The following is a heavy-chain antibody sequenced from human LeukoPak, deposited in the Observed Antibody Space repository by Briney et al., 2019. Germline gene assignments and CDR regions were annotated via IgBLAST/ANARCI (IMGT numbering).Heavy chain of an antibody. V-gene: IGHV3-23*01. J-gene: IGHJ4*02. Sequence: GGSLRLSCAASGFTFSSYAMTWVRQAPGKGLEWVSSISHNGGTTYYADSVKGRFTISRDNSKNTLYLQMNSLRAEDTAVYYCAKVIVVVPAAPGANYFDYWGQGTLVTVSS. CDR2: ISHNGGTT. CDR3: AKVIVVVPAAPGANYFDY. CDR1: GFTFSSYA. D-gene: IGHD2-2*01.